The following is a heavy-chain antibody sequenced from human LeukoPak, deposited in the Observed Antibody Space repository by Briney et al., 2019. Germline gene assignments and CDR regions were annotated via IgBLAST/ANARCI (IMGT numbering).Heavy chain of an antibody. CDR2: IRYDGSNK. V-gene: IGHV3-30*02. J-gene: IGHJ6*03. CDR1: GFDFSAFG. CDR3: AKATPGTRSMDV. Sequence: GGSLRRSCAASGFDFSAFGMNWVRQAPGKGLEWVAFIRYDGSNKYYADSVKGRFTISRDNSKNTLYLQMNSLRAEDTAVYYCAKATPGTRSMDVWGKGTPVTVSS.